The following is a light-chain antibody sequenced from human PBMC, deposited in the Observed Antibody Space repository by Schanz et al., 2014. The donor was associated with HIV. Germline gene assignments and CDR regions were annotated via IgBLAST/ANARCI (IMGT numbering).Light chain of an antibody. V-gene: IGKV3-20*01. J-gene: IGKJ1*01. CDR3: QQYGSSPPT. CDR2: GAS. CDR1: ASIDSNY. Sequence: EIVLTQSPGTLSLSPGERATLSCRASASIDSNYFAWYQLKPGQAPRLLIYGASSRATGIPDRFSGSGSGTDFTLTISRLEPEDFAVYYCQQYGSSPPTFGQGTTVEIK.